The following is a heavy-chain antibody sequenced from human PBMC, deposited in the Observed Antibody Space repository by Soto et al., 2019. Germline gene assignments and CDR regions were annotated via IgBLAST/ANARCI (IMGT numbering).Heavy chain of an antibody. CDR2: IKSKTDGGTT. D-gene: IGHD2-15*01. V-gene: IGHV3-15*07. Sequence: GGSLGLSCAASGFPFSNAWMNWVRPAPGKGLEWVGRIKSKTDGGTTDYAAPVKGRFTISRDDSKNTLYLQMNSLKTEDTAVYYCTTDVVVVAATKIDYWGQGTLVTV. J-gene: IGHJ4*02. CDR3: TTDVVVVAATKIDY. CDR1: GFPFSNAW.